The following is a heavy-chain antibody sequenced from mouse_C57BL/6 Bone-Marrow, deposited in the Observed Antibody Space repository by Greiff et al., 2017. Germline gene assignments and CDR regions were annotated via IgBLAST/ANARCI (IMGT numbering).Heavy chain of an antibody. CDR2: INPGSGGT. Sequence: QVQLQQSGAELVRPGTSVKVSCKASGYAFTNYLIEWVKQRPGHGLEWIGVINPGSGGTNYNEKFKGKATLTADKSSSTAYMQLSSLTSEDSAVYFCAREFPYYYGSSLDYWGQGTTLTVSS. V-gene: IGHV1-54*01. CDR3: AREFPYYYGSSLDY. D-gene: IGHD1-1*01. CDR1: GYAFTNYL. J-gene: IGHJ2*01.